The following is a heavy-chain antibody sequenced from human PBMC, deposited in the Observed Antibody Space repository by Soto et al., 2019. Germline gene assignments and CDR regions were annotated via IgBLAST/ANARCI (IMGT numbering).Heavy chain of an antibody. V-gene: IGHV3-33*01. J-gene: IGHJ4*02. CDR3: ARDFYCSSTSCPKGFDY. Sequence: GGSLRLSCAASGFTFNNYGMHWVRQAPGKGLEWVAVIWYDGSNKLYADSVKGRFTISRDNSKNTLYLQMNSLRAEDTAVYYCARDFYCSSTSCPKGFDYWGQGTLVTVSS. CDR1: GFTFNNYG. D-gene: IGHD2-2*01. CDR2: IWYDGSNK.